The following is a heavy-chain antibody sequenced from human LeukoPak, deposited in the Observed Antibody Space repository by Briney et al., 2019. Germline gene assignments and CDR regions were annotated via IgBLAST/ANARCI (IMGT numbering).Heavy chain of an antibody. CDR3: ARGGAARLHFQN. D-gene: IGHD6-6*01. J-gene: IGHJ1*01. V-gene: IGHV4-59*01. CDR1: GGSIGTYY. Sequence: SETLSLTCTVSGGSIGTYYWNWIRQPPGKGLEWIGYIYHSGSTNYNPSLQSRVTISVDTSKNQFSLNLNSVTAADTAVYYCARGGAARLHFQNWGQGTLVTVSS. CDR2: IYHSGST.